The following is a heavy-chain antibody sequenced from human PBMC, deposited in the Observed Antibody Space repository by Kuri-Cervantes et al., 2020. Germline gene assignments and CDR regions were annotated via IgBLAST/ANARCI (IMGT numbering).Heavy chain of an antibody. V-gene: IGHV1-46*01. J-gene: IGHJ4*02. CDR2: INPSGGSA. D-gene: IGHD2-21*01. Sequence: ASVKVSCKASAYTFTGYYMHWVRQAPGQGLEWMGIINPSGGSATYAQKFQGRVTMTRDKSTSTVYMELSSLRSDDTAVYHCARLSYYCFDHWGQGTLVTVSS. CDR1: AYTFTGYY. CDR3: ARLSYYCFDH.